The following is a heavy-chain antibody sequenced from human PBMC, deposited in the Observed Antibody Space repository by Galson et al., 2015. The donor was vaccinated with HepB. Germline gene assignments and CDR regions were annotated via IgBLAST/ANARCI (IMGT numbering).Heavy chain of an antibody. D-gene: IGHD3-10*01. CDR2: ISYAESIK. CDR1: GFTFSSYA. J-gene: IGHJ6*02. Sequence: SLRLSCAVSGFTFSSYAMHWVRQAPGKGLEWVAVISYAESIKYSADSVKGRFTISRDISKNTLYLQLNSLRAEDTALYYCAKELWFGAFYYYGMNVWDRGTTVTVSS. CDR3: AKELWFGAFYYYGMNV. V-gene: IGHV3-30*04.